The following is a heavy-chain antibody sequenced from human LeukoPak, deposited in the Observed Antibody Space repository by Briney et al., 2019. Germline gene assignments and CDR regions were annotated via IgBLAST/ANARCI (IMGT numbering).Heavy chain of an antibody. CDR1: GYIFTSYW. CDR2: IYPGDSDT. CDR3: ARGGLSWVVTPDFDY. D-gene: IGHD4-23*01. Sequence: GESLKISCKGSGYIFTSYWIGWVRQMPGKGLEWMGIIYPGDSDTRYSPSFQGQVTISADKSISTAYLQWSSLKASDTAMYYCARGGLSWVVTPDFDYWGQGTLVTVSS. V-gene: IGHV5-51*01. J-gene: IGHJ4*02.